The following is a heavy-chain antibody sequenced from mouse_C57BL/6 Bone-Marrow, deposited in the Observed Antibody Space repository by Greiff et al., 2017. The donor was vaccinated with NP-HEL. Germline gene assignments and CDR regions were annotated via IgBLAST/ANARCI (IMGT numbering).Heavy chain of an antibody. J-gene: IGHJ3*01. CDR3: ARYYYGSSSPAWFAY. CDR2: ISSGGSYT. D-gene: IGHD1-1*01. Sequence: EVKVVESGGDLVKPGGSLKLSCAASGFTFSSYGMSWVRQTPDQRLEWVATISSGGSYTYYPASVKGRFTISRDNAKNTLYRQMSSLKSEDTAMYYCARYYYGSSSPAWFAYWGQGTLVTVSA. V-gene: IGHV5-6*01. CDR1: GFTFSSYG.